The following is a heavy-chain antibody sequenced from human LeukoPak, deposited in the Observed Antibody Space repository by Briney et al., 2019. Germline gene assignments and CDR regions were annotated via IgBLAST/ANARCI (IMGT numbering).Heavy chain of an antibody. Sequence: PGGSLRLSCAASGFTVSSNDMSWVRQAPGKGLECISVIYSGGSTDYADSVKGRLTISRDNAKSSLYLQMNSLRAEDTALYYCARHRTASDYWGQGTLVTVSS. CDR2: IYSGGST. CDR1: GFTVSSND. CDR3: ARHRTASDY. D-gene: IGHD4-17*01. V-gene: IGHV3-66*04. J-gene: IGHJ4*02.